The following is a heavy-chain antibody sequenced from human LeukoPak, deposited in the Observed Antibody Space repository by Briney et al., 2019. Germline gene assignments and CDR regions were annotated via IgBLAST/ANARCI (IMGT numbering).Heavy chain of an antibody. CDR1: GFTFSSYS. CDR2: ISSSSSYI. J-gene: IGHJ4*02. Sequence: PGGSLRLSCAASGFTFSSYSMNWVRQAPGKGLEWVSSISSSSSYIYYADSVKGRFTISRDNAKNSLYLQMNSLRAEDTAVYYCARDFSVGATYFDYWGQGTLVTVSS. D-gene: IGHD1-26*01. CDR3: ARDFSVGATYFDY. V-gene: IGHV3-21*01.